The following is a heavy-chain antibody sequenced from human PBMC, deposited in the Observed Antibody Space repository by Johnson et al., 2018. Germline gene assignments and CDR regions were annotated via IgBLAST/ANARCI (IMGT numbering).Heavy chain of an antibody. Sequence: EVQLLESGGGLVQPGGSLKLSCAASGFIFSGSPIHWVRQASGKGLEWVGLIRGKAHNYATAYAASVKGRFTISADKSISTAYLQWSSLKASDPAMYYCARRTDGYNWDAFDSWGQGTTVTVSS. V-gene: IGHV3-73*01. D-gene: IGHD5-24*01. J-gene: IGHJ3*02. CDR1: GFIFSGSP. CDR3: ARRTDGYNWDAFDS. CDR2: IRGKAHNYAT.